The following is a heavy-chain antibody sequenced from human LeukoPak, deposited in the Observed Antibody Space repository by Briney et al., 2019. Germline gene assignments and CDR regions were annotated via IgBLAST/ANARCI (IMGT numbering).Heavy chain of an antibody. CDR1: GGSISSGSYY. Sequence: SETLSLTCTVSGGSISSGSYYWSWIRQPAGKGLEWIGHIYTSGGTNYNPSLKSRVTISVDTSKNQFSLKLSSVTAADTAVYYCARDVTAAFDYWGQGTLVTVSS. D-gene: IGHD6-13*01. CDR2: IYTSGGT. J-gene: IGHJ4*02. V-gene: IGHV4-61*09. CDR3: ARDVTAAFDY.